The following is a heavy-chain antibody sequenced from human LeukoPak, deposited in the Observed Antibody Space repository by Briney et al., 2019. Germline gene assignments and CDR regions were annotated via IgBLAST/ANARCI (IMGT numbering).Heavy chain of an antibody. J-gene: IGHJ4*02. Sequence: GGSLRLSCAASGFTFSSYSMNWVRQAPGKVLEWVAYISSSSSNINYADSVRGRFTISRDNARNSLYLYMDSLRVEDMAVYYCARGGAARPEFWGQGTLVTVSS. CDR1: GFTFSSYS. D-gene: IGHD6-6*01. CDR2: ISSSSSNI. CDR3: ARGGAARPEF. V-gene: IGHV3-21*01.